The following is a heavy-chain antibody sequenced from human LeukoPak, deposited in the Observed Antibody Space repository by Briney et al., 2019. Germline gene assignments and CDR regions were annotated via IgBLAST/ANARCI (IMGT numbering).Heavy chain of an antibody. Sequence: PSETLSLTCTVSGGSINGYYWCWMRQPPGKGLEWIGNFYSSGSANYNPSLKSRVTISVETSKNLFSLKLSSVTAADTAVYYCARVFRYTYGHADYWGQGTLVTVSS. CDR2: FYSSGSA. D-gene: IGHD5-18*01. J-gene: IGHJ4*02. CDR1: GGSINGYY. CDR3: ARVFRYTYGHADY. V-gene: IGHV4-59*01.